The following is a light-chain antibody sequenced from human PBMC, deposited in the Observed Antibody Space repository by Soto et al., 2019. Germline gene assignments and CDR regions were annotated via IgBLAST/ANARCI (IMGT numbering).Light chain of an antibody. CDR1: SSDVGSYNL. Sequence: QSALTQPDSVSGSPGQSITISCTGTSSDVGSYNLDSWYQQHPGKAPKLMIYEGSKRPSGVSNRFSGSKSGNTASLTISGLQAEDEADYYCCSYAGSSTSVVFGGGTKLTVL. CDR3: CSYAGSSTSVV. V-gene: IGLV2-23*01. J-gene: IGLJ2*01. CDR2: EGS.